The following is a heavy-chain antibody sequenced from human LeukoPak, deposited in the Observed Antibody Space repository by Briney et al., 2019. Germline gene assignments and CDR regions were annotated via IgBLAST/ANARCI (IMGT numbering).Heavy chain of an antibody. V-gene: IGHV2-5*01. D-gene: IGHD6-13*01. J-gene: IGHJ5*02. CDR1: GSSLSTSGVG. CDR2: IYWNDDK. Sequence: VSGPTLVKPTQPLTLTCTFSGSSLSTSGVGVGWIRQPPGKALEWLALIYWNDDKGYSPSLKSRLTITKDTSKNQVVLTMTNMDPVDTATYYCAHITGYSSSWYLLSPENWFDPWGQGTLVTVSS. CDR3: AHITGYSSSWYLLSPENWFDP.